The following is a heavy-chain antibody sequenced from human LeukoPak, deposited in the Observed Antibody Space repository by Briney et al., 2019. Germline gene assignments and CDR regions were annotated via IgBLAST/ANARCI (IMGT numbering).Heavy chain of an antibody. CDR2: ISWNSGSI. J-gene: IGHJ4*02. Sequence: GRSLRLSCAASGFTFDDYAMHWVRQAPGKGLEWVSGISWNSGSIGYADSVKGRFTISRGNAKNSLYLQMNSLRAEDTALYYCAGSSWYGYYWGQGTLVTVSS. V-gene: IGHV3-9*01. D-gene: IGHD6-13*01. CDR1: GFTFDDYA. CDR3: AGSSWYGYY.